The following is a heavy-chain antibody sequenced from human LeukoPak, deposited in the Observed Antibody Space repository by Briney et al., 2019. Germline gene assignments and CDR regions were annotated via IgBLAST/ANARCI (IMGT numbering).Heavy chain of an antibody. D-gene: IGHD4-17*01. Sequence: PGGSPRLSCAASGFTFSSYAMSWVRQAPGKGLEWVSAISGSGGSTYYADSVKGRFTISRDNSKNTLYLQMNSLRAEDTAVYYCAKDDRDRTTTVTTRGVLFDYWGQGTLVTVSS. CDR1: GFTFSSYA. CDR3: AKDDRDRTTTVTTRGVLFDY. CDR2: ISGSGGST. V-gene: IGHV3-23*01. J-gene: IGHJ4*02.